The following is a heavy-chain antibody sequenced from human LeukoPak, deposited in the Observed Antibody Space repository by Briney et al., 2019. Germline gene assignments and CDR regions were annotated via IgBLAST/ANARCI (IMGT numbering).Heavy chain of an antibody. J-gene: IGHJ6*02. CDR1: GFTFRSHA. CDR2: ISDSGGTT. D-gene: IGHD5-18*01. CDR3: AREGDTAMVVGYYYYNMDV. Sequence: GGSLRLSCAASGFTFRSHAMSWVRQAPGKGLEWVSSISDSGGTTHYADSVKGRFTISRDNVKNSVFLQVNSLRAEDTAVYYCAREGDTAMVVGYYYYNMDVWGQGTTVTVSS. V-gene: IGHV3-23*01.